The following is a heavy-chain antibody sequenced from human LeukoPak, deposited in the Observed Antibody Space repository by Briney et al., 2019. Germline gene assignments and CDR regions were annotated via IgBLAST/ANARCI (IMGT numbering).Heavy chain of an antibody. CDR1: GFTFSSNG. D-gene: IGHD6-13*01. J-gene: IGHJ4*02. Sequence: GGSLRLSCAAFGFTFSSNGMSWVRQAPGKGLEWVAGISATTRDSYYADSVKGRFTISRDNSKNTLYLQMNSLRAEDTAVYYCARDDIAAAGIDYWGQGTLVTVSS. CDR2: ISATTRDS. CDR3: ARDDIAAAGIDY. V-gene: IGHV3-23*01.